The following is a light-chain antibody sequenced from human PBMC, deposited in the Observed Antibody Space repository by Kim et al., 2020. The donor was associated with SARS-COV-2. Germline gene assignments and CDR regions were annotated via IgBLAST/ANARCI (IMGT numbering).Light chain of an antibody. CDR1: SGNIASTY. J-gene: IGLJ2*01. V-gene: IGLV6-57*03. Sequence: NFMLTQPHSVSESPGKTVTISCTRSSGNIASTYVQWSQQRPSSAPTTVIYEDDQRPSGVPDRFSGSIDSSSNFASLTISGLKTEDEADYYCQSYDSSTWTVVFGGGTQLTVL. CDR2: EDD. CDR3: QSYDSSTWTVV.